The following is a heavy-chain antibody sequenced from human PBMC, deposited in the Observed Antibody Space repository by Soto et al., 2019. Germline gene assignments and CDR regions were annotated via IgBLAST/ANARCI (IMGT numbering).Heavy chain of an antibody. CDR3: ARAPGEPLWCGELLP. CDR1: GGTFSSYT. J-gene: IGHJ5*02. Sequence: QVQLVQSGAEVKKPGSSVKVSCKASGGTFSSYTISWWRQAPGQGLEWMGRIIPILGIANYAQKFQGRVTITADNSTSTAYMELRRLRSEDTTVYYCARAPGEPLWCGELLPWGQGTLVTVAS. V-gene: IGHV1-69*02. CDR2: IIPILGIA. D-gene: IGHD3-10*01.